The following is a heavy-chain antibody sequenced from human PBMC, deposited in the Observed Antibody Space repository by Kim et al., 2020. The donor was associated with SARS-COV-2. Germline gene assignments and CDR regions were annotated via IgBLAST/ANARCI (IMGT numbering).Heavy chain of an antibody. J-gene: IGHJ4*02. D-gene: IGHD1-7*01. CDR3: ARSHNWNYRFDY. V-gene: IGHV1-3*01. Sequence: KYSQKFQGRVTITRETSASIAYMELSSLRSEDTAVYYCARSHNWNYRFDYWGQGTLVTVSS.